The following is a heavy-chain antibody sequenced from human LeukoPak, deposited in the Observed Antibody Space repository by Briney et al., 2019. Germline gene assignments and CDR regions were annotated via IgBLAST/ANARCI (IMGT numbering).Heavy chain of an antibody. Sequence: SETLSLTCTVSGGSISSYYWSWIRQPPGKGLEWIGYFHYSGTTNSNPSLKSRVSISIDTSKNQLSLKLTSVTAAGTAMYYCASGGWQWLIDWGQGTLVTVSS. V-gene: IGHV4-59*01. CDR2: FHYSGTT. D-gene: IGHD6-19*01. J-gene: IGHJ4*02. CDR3: ASGGWQWLID. CDR1: GGSISSYY.